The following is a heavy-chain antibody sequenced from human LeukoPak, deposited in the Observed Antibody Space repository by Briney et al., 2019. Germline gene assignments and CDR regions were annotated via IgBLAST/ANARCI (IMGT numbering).Heavy chain of an antibody. CDR1: GGSISSGGYY. J-gene: IGHJ4*02. D-gene: IGHD3-16*01. Sequence: SETLSLTCTVSGGSISSGGYYWSWIRQHPGDGLEWIGYIYYSGSTYYNPSLKSRVTISMDTSKNQFSLKLSSVTAADTAVYYCARAGGFFSPFGYWGRGTLVTVSS. CDR2: IYYSGST. CDR3: ARAGGFFSPFGY. V-gene: IGHV4-31*03.